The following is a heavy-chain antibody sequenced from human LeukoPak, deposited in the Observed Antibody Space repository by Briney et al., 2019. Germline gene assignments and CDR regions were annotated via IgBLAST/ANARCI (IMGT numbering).Heavy chain of an antibody. CDR2: INPNVGGT. CDR1: GYTFTGYY. J-gene: IGHJ3*02. CDR3: ARETATGTDGPFDI. Sequence: ASVKVSCKASGYTFTGYYIHWVRQAPGHGLEWMGWINPNVGGTNYAQKFQGRVTMTRDTSTITAYMEVSSLTSGDTAVYFCARETATGTDGPFDIWGQGTVVTVSS. V-gene: IGHV1-2*02. D-gene: IGHD1-1*01.